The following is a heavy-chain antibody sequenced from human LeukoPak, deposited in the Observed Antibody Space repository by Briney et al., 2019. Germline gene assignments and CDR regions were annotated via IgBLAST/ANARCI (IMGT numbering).Heavy chain of an antibody. J-gene: IGHJ4*02. D-gene: IGHD3-22*01. Sequence: SETLSLTCTVSGGSISSGGYYWSWIRQHPGKGLEWIGYIYYSGSTYYNPSLKSRVTISVDTSKNQFSLKLSSVTAADTAVYYCASMSGYYDSSGYYSLFDYWGQGTLVTVSS. V-gene: IGHV4-31*03. CDR3: ASMSGYYDSSGYYSLFDY. CDR2: IYYSGST. CDR1: GGSISSGGYY.